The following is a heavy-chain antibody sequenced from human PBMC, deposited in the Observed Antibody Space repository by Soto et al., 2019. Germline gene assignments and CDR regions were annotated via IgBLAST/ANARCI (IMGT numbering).Heavy chain of an antibody. V-gene: IGHV3-30*18. J-gene: IGHJ6*02. CDR3: AKDRGEMATIWSALDV. CDR1: GFTFSSYG. D-gene: IGHD5-12*01. CDR2: ISYDGSNK. Sequence: GGSLRLSCAASGFTFSSYGMHWVRQAPGKGLEWVAVISYDGSNKYYADSVKGRFTISRDNSKNTLYLQMNSRRAEDTAVYYCAKDRGEMATIWSALDVWGQGTTVTVSS.